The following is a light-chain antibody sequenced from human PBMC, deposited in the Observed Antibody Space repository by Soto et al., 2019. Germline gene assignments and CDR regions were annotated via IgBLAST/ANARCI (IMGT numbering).Light chain of an antibody. CDR1: HDIGNS. Sequence: DVQMTQSPPSLSASVGDRVTITCQASHDIGNSLNWYQHKPGKAPNLVIYDAYNLETGVPATVSGSGFGTDFTLTISSLRPEDIATDYCQKADKLHRVGRGTKVDIK. V-gene: IGKV1-33*01. CDR3: QKADKLHR. CDR2: DAY. J-gene: IGKJ1*01.